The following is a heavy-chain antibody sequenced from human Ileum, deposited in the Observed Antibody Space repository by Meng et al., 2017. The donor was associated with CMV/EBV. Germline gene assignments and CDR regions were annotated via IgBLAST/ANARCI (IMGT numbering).Heavy chain of an antibody. D-gene: IGHD6-19*01. CDR2: ISSNGDTT. V-gene: IGHV3-23*01. CDR1: GFTFSKSG. CDR3: AKANSGWSNYFDY. Sequence: AASGFTFSKSGMSWVRQAPGQGLEWVSGISSNGDTTYYVDSVKGRFTVSRDNSKNTLYLQMNSLSVDDTAVYYCAKANSGWSNYFDYWGQGILVTVSS. J-gene: IGHJ4*02.